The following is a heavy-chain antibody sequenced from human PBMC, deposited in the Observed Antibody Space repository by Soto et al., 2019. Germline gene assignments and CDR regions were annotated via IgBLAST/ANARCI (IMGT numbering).Heavy chain of an antibody. CDR3: ASEPIYYNDGSGYYPLGY. Sequence: ASVKVSFKASGYTFTTYGFSWVRQAPGQGLECVGWISASNGNTHYSQKFQGRVTMTTDTSTSTAYMELRSLTSGDTAVYYCASEPIYYNDGSGYYPLGYWGQGTLVTVSS. D-gene: IGHD3-22*01. V-gene: IGHV1-18*04. CDR1: GYTFTTYG. CDR2: ISASNGNT. J-gene: IGHJ4*02.